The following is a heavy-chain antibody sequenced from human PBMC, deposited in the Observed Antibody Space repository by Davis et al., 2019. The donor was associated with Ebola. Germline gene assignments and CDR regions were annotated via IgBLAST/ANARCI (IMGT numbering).Heavy chain of an antibody. Sequence: ASVKVSCKASGYTFTSYDIDWVRQATGQGLEWMGWMNPNSGNTGYAQKFQGRVTMTRNTSISTAYMELSSLRSEDTAVYYCARAIAVAGNFFFYYGMDVWGKGTTVTVSS. J-gene: IGHJ6*04. D-gene: IGHD6-19*01. CDR1: GYTFTSYD. CDR2: MNPNSGNT. CDR3: ARAIAVAGNFFFYYGMDV. V-gene: IGHV1-8*01.